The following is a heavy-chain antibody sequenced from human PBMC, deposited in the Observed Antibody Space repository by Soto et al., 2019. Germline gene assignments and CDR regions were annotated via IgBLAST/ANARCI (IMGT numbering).Heavy chain of an antibody. CDR3: AGYSYGFETYYFDY. V-gene: IGHV4-61*01. CDR1: GGSVSSGSYY. D-gene: IGHD5-18*01. Sequence: PSETLSLTCTVSGGSVSSGSYYWSWIRQPPGKGLEWIGYIYYSGSTNYNPSLKSRVTISVDTSKNQFSLKLSSVTAADTAVYYCAGYSYGFETYYFDYWGQGTLVTVS. CDR2: IYYSGST. J-gene: IGHJ4*02.